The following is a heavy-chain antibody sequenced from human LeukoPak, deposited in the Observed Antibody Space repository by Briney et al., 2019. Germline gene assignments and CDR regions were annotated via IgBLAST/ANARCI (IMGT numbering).Heavy chain of an antibody. CDR1: GFTFNSYW. J-gene: IGHJ3*02. Sequence: GGSLRLSCAASGFTFNSYWMHWVRQAPGKGLVWVSRINSDGSGTSDAGFVKGRFTISRDNSKNTLYLQMNSLRAEDTAMYYCARDRLTNDAFDIWGQGTMVTVSS. D-gene: IGHD2-8*01. CDR3: ARDRLTNDAFDI. V-gene: IGHV3-74*01. CDR2: INSDGSGT.